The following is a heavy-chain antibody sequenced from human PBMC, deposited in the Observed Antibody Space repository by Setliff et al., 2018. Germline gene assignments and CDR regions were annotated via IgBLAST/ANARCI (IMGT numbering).Heavy chain of an antibody. J-gene: IGHJ4*02. Sequence: SDTLSLTCAVSNFSVNSGYTWGWIRQPPGKGLEWIGIMFDNVGTFYNPSLKSRVTMSVDTSKGELSLKLTFVTAADTAVYYCASQRLARYFDNWGQGTLVTVSS. V-gene: IGHV4-38-2*01. CDR3: ASQRLARYFDN. D-gene: IGHD2-21*01. CDR2: MFDNVGT. CDR1: NFSVNSGYT.